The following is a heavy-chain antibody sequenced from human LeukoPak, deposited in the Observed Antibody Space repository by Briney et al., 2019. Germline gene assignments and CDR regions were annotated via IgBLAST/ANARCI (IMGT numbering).Heavy chain of an antibody. V-gene: IGHV3-23*01. Sequence: GGSLRLSCAASGFTFSSYSMNWIRQAPGKGLEWVSAISGSGGSTYYADSVKGRFTISRDNSKNTLYLQMNSLRAEDTAVYYCAKVQLDFWSGYYSGTYYFDYWGQGTLVTVSS. D-gene: IGHD3-3*01. CDR2: ISGSGGST. CDR3: AKVQLDFWSGYYSGTYYFDY. J-gene: IGHJ4*02. CDR1: GFTFSSYS.